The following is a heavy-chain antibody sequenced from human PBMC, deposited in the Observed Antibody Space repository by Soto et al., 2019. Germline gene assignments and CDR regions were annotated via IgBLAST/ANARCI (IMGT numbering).Heavy chain of an antibody. Sequence: GGSLRLSCTASGFTFGDYAMSWFRQAPGKGLEWVGFIRSKAYGGTTEYAASVKGRFTISRDDSKSIAYLQMNSLKTEDTAVYYCTRVSVDGDYLSDYWGQGTLVTVSS. V-gene: IGHV3-49*03. CDR1: GFTFGDYA. CDR3: TRVSVDGDYLSDY. CDR2: IRSKAYGGTT. J-gene: IGHJ4*02. D-gene: IGHD4-17*01.